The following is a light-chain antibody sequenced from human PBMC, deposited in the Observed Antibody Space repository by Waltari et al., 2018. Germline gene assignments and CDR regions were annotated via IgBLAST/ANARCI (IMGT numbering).Light chain of an antibody. CDR3: QQRGNWPSGYT. CDR1: QSVSTY. Sequence: EIVLTQSPATLSLSPGETATLSCRASQSVSTYLTWYQQKPGQAPRLLIADASRRATGIPARFSCSGSGTDFTLTISSLEPEDFAVYYCQQRGNWPSGYTFGQGTKLEIK. CDR2: DAS. V-gene: IGKV3-11*01. J-gene: IGKJ2*01.